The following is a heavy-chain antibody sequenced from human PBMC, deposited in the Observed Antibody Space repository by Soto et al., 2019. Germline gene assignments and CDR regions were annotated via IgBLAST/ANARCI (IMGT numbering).Heavy chain of an antibody. D-gene: IGHD4-17*01. CDR3: ARHFMTTVTNFRSYCYYYGMDV. Sequence: ASVKVSCKASGYTFTSYYMHWVRQAPGQGLEWMGIINPSGGSTSYAQKFQGRVTMTRDTSTSTVYMELSSLRSEDTAVYYCARHFMTTVTNFRSYCYYYGMDVWGQGTTVTVSS. CDR1: GYTFTSYY. CDR2: INPSGGST. J-gene: IGHJ6*02. V-gene: IGHV1-46*03.